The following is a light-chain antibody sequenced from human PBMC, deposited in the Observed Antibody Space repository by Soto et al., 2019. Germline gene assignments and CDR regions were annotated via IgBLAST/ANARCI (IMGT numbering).Light chain of an antibody. Sequence: DIQLTQSPSVLSASVGDRVTITCRARQGISTYLAWYQQNPGKAPKLMIYGASTLQSGVPSRFSGSGSGTEFPLTISSLQPEDFATYYCQQLNSYPLTFGGGTKVEIK. CDR3: QQLNSYPLT. J-gene: IGKJ4*01. CDR2: GAS. V-gene: IGKV1-9*01. CDR1: QGISTY.